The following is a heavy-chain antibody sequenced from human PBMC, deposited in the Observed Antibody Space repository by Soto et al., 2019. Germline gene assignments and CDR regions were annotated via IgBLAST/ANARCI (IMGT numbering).Heavy chain of an antibody. CDR3: ARLRGLTSGHDAFDI. J-gene: IGHJ3*02. V-gene: IGHV1-18*01. Sequence: ASVKVSCKASGYTFTSYGISWVRQAPGQGLEWMGRISPYNGIANYAQKFQGRVTITADKSTSTAYMELSSLRSEDTAVYYCARLRGLTSGHDAFDIWGQGTMVTVSS. CDR2: ISPYNGIA. D-gene: IGHD6-19*01. CDR1: GYTFTSYG.